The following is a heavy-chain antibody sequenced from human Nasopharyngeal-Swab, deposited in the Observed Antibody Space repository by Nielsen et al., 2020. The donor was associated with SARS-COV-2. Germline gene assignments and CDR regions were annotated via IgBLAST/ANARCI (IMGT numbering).Heavy chain of an antibody. CDR3: AHHLLEAWLLLGPHFGY. D-gene: IGHD3-22*01. Sequence: SGHTLVHPTQTLTLTCTFSGFSLSNSGVGVGWIRQPPGKALEWLALIYWNDDKRYSPSLKSRLTITKDTSKNQVVLTMTNMDPVDTATYYCAHHLLEAWLLLGPHFGYWGQGTLVTVSS. CDR2: IYWNDDK. J-gene: IGHJ4*02. CDR1: GFSLSNSGVG. V-gene: IGHV2-5*01.